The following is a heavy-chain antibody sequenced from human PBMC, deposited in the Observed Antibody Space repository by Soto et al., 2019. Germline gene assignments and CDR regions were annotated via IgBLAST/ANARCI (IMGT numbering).Heavy chain of an antibody. CDR1: GDSVSSNSAA. V-gene: IGHV6-1*01. Sequence: SQTLSLTCAISGDSVSSNSAAWNWIRQSPSRGLEWLGRTYYRSKWYNDYAVSVKSRITINPDTSKNQFSLQLNSVTPEDTAVYYCARFLSAAHGQYYYYYYGMDVWGQGTTFTVSS. J-gene: IGHJ6*02. CDR3: ARFLSAAHGQYYYYYYGMDV. D-gene: IGHD3-3*01. CDR2: TYYRSKWYN.